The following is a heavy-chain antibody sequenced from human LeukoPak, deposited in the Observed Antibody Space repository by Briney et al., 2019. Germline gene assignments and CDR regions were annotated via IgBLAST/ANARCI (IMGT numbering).Heavy chain of an antibody. CDR3: ARGGSRSPRDAFDI. Sequence: ASVKVSCKASGYIFTSYYMYWVRQAPGQGLEWIGIISPSGSSTTYAQKFQGRVTMTWDMSTSTVYMELSSLRSEDTAVYFCARGGSRSPRDAFDIWGQGTMVTVSS. V-gene: IGHV1-46*01. CDR1: GYIFTSYY. D-gene: IGHD3-16*01. J-gene: IGHJ3*02. CDR2: ISPSGSST.